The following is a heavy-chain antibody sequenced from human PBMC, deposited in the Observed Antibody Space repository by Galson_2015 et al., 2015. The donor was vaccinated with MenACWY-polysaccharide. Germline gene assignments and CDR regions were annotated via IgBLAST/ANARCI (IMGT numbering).Heavy chain of an antibody. J-gene: IGHJ4*02. CDR3: ARYGNLVY. CDR2: IKEDGSKV. CDR1: GFTFSSSW. D-gene: IGHD1-14*01. Sequence: SLRLSCAASGFTFSSSWMTWVRQAPGKGLEWVAKIKEDGSKVYYVDSVKGRFTISRDNAKNLLYLQMNSLRAEDTAVYYCARYGNLVYWCQWTQVTASS. V-gene: IGHV3-7*01.